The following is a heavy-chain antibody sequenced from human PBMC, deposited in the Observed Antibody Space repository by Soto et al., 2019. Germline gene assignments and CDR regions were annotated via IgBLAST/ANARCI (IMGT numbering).Heavy chain of an antibody. V-gene: IGHV3-30-3*01. CDR1: GFTFSSYA. D-gene: IGHD4-4*01. J-gene: IGHJ2*01. Sequence: QVQLVDSGGGVVQPGRSLRLSCAASGFTFSSYAMHWVRQAPGKGLEWVEVISYDGSNKYYADSVKGRFTISRDNSKNTLYLQMNSLRAEDTAVYYCARPLWRDDYNWGYFDLWGRGTLVTVSS. CDR3: ARPLWRDDYNWGYFDL. CDR2: ISYDGSNK.